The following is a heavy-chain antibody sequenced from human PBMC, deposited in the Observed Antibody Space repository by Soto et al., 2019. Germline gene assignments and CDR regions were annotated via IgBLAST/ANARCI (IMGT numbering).Heavy chain of an antibody. CDR2: INAGNGNT. CDR3: ARDGAVAGDLNFDY. J-gene: IGHJ4*02. CDR1: GYTFTSYG. Sequence: ASVKVSCKASGYTFTSYGLHWVRQAPGQRLEWMGWINAGNGNTKYSQKFQGRVTITRDTSASRAYMELTSLRSEDTAVYYCARDGAVAGDLNFDYWGQGTLVTVPQ. V-gene: IGHV1-3*01. D-gene: IGHD6-19*01.